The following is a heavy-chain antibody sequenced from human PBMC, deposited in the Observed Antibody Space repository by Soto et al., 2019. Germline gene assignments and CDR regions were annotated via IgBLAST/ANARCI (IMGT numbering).Heavy chain of an antibody. J-gene: IGHJ4*02. Sequence: SETLSLTCTVAGDSVSIGNYHWSWIRQPPGKGLEWMWYIYYGGRTYYNPSLKRRLTISIDTSNNQLSLKPIPVTAADSAVYYCATFIPSGFDYWGQGALVTVSS. V-gene: IGHV4-30-4*01. D-gene: IGHD2-2*02. CDR1: GDSVSIGNYH. CDR3: ATFIPSGFDY. CDR2: IYYGGRT.